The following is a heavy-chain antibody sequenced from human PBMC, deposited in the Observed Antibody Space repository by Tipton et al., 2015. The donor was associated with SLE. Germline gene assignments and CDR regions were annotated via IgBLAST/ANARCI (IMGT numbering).Heavy chain of an antibody. CDR1: GFTFDDYI. CDR3: AKDFGYSSGWPLDY. Sequence: SLRLSCAASGFTFDDYIMHWVRQAPGKGLEWVSLISWDGGSTYYADSVKGRFTISRDNSKNSLYLQMNSLRTEDTALYYCAKDFGYSSGWPLDYWGQGTLVTVSS. CDR2: ISWDGGST. J-gene: IGHJ4*02. D-gene: IGHD6-19*01. V-gene: IGHV3-43*01.